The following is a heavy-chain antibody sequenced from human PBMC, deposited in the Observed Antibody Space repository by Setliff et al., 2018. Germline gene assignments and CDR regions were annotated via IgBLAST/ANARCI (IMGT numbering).Heavy chain of an antibody. D-gene: IGHD3-22*01. J-gene: IGHJ5*02. Sequence: PSETLSLTCAVTGYSISSGYYWGWIRQPPGKGLGWIGSIYHSGSTYYNPSLKSRVTISVDTSKNQFSLKPSSVTAADTAVYYCAREAIVVFSANFDPWGQGTLVTVSS. CDR1: GYSISSGYY. CDR3: AREAIVVFSANFDP. CDR2: IYHSGST. V-gene: IGHV4-38-2*02.